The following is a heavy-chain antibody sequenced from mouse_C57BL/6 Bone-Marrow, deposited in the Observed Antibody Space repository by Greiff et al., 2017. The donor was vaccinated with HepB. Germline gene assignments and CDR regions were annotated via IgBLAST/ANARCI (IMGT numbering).Heavy chain of an antibody. D-gene: IGHD2-10*01. CDR3: ARATYYDKGGFAY. V-gene: IGHV1-61*01. CDR2: IYPSDSET. CDR1: GYTFTSYW. Sequence: QVQLQQPGAELVRPGSSVKLSCKASGYTFTSYWMDWVKQRPGQGLEWIGNIYPSDSETHYNQKFKDKATLTVDKSSSTAYMQLSSLTSEDSAVYYCARATYYDKGGFAYWGQGTLVTVSA. J-gene: IGHJ3*01.